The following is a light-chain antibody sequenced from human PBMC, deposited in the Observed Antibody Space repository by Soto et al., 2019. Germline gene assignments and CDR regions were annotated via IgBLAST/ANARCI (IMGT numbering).Light chain of an antibody. CDR3: LQDYNYPRT. CDR2: AAS. J-gene: IGKJ1*01. CDR1: QGIRND. V-gene: IGKV1-6*01. Sequence: AIQMTQSPSSLSASVGDRVTITCRASQGIRNDLGWYKQKPGKALKLLIYAASSLQSGVPSRFSGSGSGTDFTLTISSMQPEDFATYYCLQDYNYPRTFGQGTKVEIK.